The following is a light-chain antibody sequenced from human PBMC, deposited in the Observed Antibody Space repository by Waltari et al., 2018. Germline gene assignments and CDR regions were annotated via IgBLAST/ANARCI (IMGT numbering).Light chain of an antibody. Sequence: QSALTQPPSASGSPGQSVTIACTGTSSDVGYYNYVSWYQQHPGKAPKLMIYEVTKRPSGVPDRFSGSKSDNTASLTVSWVQVEDEADYYCTSLSAGSTWVFG. J-gene: IGLJ3*02. CDR1: SSDVGYYNY. CDR3: TSLSAGSTWV. V-gene: IGLV2-8*01. CDR2: EVT.